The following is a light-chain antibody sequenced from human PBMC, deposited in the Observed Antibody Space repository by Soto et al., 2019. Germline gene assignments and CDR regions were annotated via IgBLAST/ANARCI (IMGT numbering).Light chain of an antibody. CDR1: NNDAGNYKL. Sequence: QSALTQPASVSESPGQSITISCTGTNNDAGNYKLVSWFQHHLGKAPKLIIYEGTKRPSGVSNRFSASQSGNTASLTISGLQAEDEADYYCYSYAGTSTWVFGGGTKLTVL. J-gene: IGLJ3*02. V-gene: IGLV2-23*01. CDR2: EGT. CDR3: YSYAGTSTWV.